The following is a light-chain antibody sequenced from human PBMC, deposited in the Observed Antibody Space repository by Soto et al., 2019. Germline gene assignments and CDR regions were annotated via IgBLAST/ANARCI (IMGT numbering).Light chain of an antibody. Sequence: EVVLTQSPGTLSLSPGEGATLSCRASQSVSRDYLVWYHHKPGQAPSLLIYATSTRATGIPDRFSASGSETDFRLTLSRLEPEDFAVYYCQQDGSLPLTFGGGTKVEI. CDR3: QQDGSLPLT. CDR1: QSVSRDY. V-gene: IGKV3-20*01. CDR2: ATS. J-gene: IGKJ4*01.